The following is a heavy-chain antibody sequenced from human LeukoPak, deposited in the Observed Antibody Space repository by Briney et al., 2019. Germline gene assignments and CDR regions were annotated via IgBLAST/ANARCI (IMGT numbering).Heavy chain of an antibody. D-gene: IGHD4-23*01. J-gene: IGHJ6*03. CDR3: ARDGKAAAYYYYMDV. V-gene: IGHV4-59*01. Sequence: SETLSLTCTVSDDSITMYYWSWIRQPPGKGLEWIGYIYYSGSTNYNPSLKSRVTISVDTSKNQFSLKLNSVTAADTAVYYCARDGKAAAYYYYMDVWGKGTTVTVSS. CDR2: IYYSGST. CDR1: DDSITMYY.